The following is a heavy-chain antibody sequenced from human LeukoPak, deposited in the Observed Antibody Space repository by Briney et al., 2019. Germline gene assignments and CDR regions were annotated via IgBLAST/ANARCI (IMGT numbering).Heavy chain of an antibody. CDR3: AKVIRGGYGMDV. V-gene: IGHV3-48*02. Sequence: PGGPLRLSCAASGFTFSSFGMNWVRQAPGKGLEWVSYISDSSTLTDYADSVKGRFTISRDNAQNSLSLQLSSLRDEDTAVYFCAKVIRGGYGMDVWGQGTTVTVTS. CDR2: ISDSSTLT. J-gene: IGHJ6*02. CDR1: GFTFSSFG. D-gene: IGHD3-10*01.